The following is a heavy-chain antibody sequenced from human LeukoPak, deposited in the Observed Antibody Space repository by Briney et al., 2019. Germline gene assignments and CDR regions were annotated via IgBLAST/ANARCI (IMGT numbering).Heavy chain of an antibody. CDR3: ARGSSSWYVGPPLDC. D-gene: IGHD6-13*01. CDR1: GYTFTSYY. Sequence: ASVKVSCKASGYTFTSYYMHWVRQAPGQGPGWMGWINPNNGGTNYAQKFQGRVTMTRGTSISTAHMELSGLTSDDTAMYYCARGSSSWYVGPPLDCWGQGTLVTVSS. V-gene: IGHV1-2*02. CDR2: INPNNGGT. J-gene: IGHJ4*02.